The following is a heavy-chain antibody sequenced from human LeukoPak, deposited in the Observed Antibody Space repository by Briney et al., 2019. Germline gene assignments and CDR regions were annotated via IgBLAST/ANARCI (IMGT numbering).Heavy chain of an antibody. CDR3: ARESLAGEYFQH. CDR1: GGSFSGYY. V-gene: IGHV4-34*01. J-gene: IGHJ1*01. Sequence: SETLSLTCAVYGGSFSGYYWSWIRQPPGKGLEWIGEINHSGSTNYNPSLKSRVTISVDTSKNQFSLKLSSVTAAGTAVYYCARESLAGEYFQHWGQGTLVTVSS. CDR2: INHSGST.